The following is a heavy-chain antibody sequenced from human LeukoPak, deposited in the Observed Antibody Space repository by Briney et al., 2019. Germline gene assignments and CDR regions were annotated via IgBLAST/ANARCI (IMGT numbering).Heavy chain of an antibody. D-gene: IGHD5-24*01. CDR2: ISYDGSNK. CDR3: ARGEDGYNPIDY. J-gene: IGHJ4*02. V-gene: IGHV3-30*03. CDR1: GFTFSSYG. Sequence: GGSLRLSCAASGFTFSSYGMHWVRQAPGKGLEWVAVISYDGSNKYYADSVKGRFTVSRDNSKNTLYLQMNSLRAEDTAVYYCARGEDGYNPIDYWGQGTLVTVSS.